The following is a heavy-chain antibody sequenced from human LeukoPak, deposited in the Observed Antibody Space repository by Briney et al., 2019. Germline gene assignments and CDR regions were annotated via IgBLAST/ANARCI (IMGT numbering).Heavy chain of an antibody. J-gene: IGHJ4*02. CDR1: GFTFSSNA. V-gene: IGHV3-23*01. CDR3: AKGTHKKHLLRYFDWFDYYFDH. CDR2: ISGNGGST. Sequence: PGGSLRLSCAASGFTFSSNAMSWVRQAPGKGLEWVSAISGNGGSTYYADSVKGRFTISRDNSKNTLYLQMNSLRAEDTAVYYCAKGTHKKHLLRYFDWFDYYFDHGAQGPVVTVSS. D-gene: IGHD3-9*01.